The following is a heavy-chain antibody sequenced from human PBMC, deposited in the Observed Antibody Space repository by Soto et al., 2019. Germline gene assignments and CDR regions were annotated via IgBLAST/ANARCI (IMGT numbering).Heavy chain of an antibody. CDR2: IIPIFGTA. CDR3: ARWVGGYSGYDFGYFDY. V-gene: IGHV1-69*01. J-gene: IGHJ4*02. Sequence: QVQLVQSGAEVKKPGSSVKVSCKASGGTFSSYAISWVRQAPGQGLEWMGGIIPIFGTANYAQKFQGRVTITADESTSTDYMELSSVRSEDTVVYYCARWVGGYSGYDFGYFDYWGQGTVVTVSS. D-gene: IGHD5-12*01. CDR1: GGTFSSYA.